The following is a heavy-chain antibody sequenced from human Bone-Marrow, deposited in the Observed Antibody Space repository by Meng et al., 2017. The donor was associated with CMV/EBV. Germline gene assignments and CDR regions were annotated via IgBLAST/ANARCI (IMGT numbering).Heavy chain of an antibody. CDR2: ISGDGSVT. CDR1: GFTFRDYP. Sequence: LSCAASGFTFRDYPMSWIRQAPGKGLEWISAISGDGSVTKLVDSVKGRFTMSRDNAKNSVYLQMNSLGVEDTAVYYCARTTPYYVENWGQGTLVTVSS. CDR3: ARTTPYYVEN. J-gene: IGHJ4*02. D-gene: IGHD1-1*01. V-gene: IGHV3-11*06.